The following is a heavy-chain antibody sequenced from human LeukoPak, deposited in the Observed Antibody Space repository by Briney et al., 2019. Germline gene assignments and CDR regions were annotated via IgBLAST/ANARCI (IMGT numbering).Heavy chain of an antibody. Sequence: ASVKVSCKASGYTFTSYYMHWVRQAPGQGLEWMGIINPSGGSTSYAQKFQGRVTMTRDMSTSTAYMELRSLRSDDTAVYYCARARGIQDGRGEYYYYYMDVWGKGTTVTVSS. J-gene: IGHJ6*03. CDR3: ARARGIQDGRGEYYYYYMDV. CDR2: INPSGGST. V-gene: IGHV1-46*01. D-gene: IGHD3-10*02. CDR1: GYTFTSYY.